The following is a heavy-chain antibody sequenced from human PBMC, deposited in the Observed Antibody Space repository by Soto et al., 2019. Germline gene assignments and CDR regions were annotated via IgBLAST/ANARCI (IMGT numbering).Heavy chain of an antibody. D-gene: IGHD3-22*01. CDR3: ARTYYDSSGYYYGYYYYGMDV. CDR2: IWYDGSSK. CDR1: GFTFSSYG. Sequence: GGSLRLSCAASGFTFSSYGMHWVRQAPGKGLEWVAVIWYDGSSKYYADSVKGRFTISRDNSKNTLYLQMNSLRAEDTAVYYCARTYYDSSGYYYGYYYYGMDVWGQGTTVTVS. V-gene: IGHV3-33*01. J-gene: IGHJ6*02.